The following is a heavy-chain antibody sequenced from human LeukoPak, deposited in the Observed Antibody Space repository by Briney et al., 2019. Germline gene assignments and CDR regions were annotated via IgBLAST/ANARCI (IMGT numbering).Heavy chain of an antibody. J-gene: IGHJ6*02. D-gene: IGHD3-22*01. CDR2: IIPIFGTA. Sequence: SVKVSCKASGGTFSIYAISWERQAPGQGLEWMGGIIPIFGTANYAQKFQGRVTITADESTSTAYMELSSLRSEDTAVYYCARAIVVVKYYYYGMDVWGQGTTVTVSS. CDR3: ARAIVVVKYYYYGMDV. CDR1: GGTFSIYA. V-gene: IGHV1-69*13.